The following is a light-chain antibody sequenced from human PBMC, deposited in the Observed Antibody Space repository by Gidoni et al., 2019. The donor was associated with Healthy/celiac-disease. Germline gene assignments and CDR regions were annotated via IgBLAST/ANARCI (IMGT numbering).Light chain of an antibody. CDR2: GNS. CDR1: SSNIVAGYD. CDR3: QSYDSSLSGYV. V-gene: IGLV1-40*01. Sequence: QSVLTQPPSVSGAPGQRVTISCTGSSSNIVAGYDVHWYQQLPGTAPKLLIYGNSNRPSVFPDRFSASTSCTSASLAITGLQAADEADYYCQSYDSSLSGYVFGTGTKVTVL. J-gene: IGLJ1*01.